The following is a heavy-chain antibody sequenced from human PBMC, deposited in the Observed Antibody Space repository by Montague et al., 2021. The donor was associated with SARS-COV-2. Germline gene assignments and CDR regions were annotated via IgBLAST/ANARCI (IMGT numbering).Heavy chain of an antibody. V-gene: IGHV4-39*01. CDR3: ASHGWGWLRLLKPFDY. Sequence: SETLSLTCTVSGGSISSSTYYWGWIRQPPGKGLEWIGSIYYSGSTYYNPSLKSRVTISVDTSKNQFSLKLSSVTAADTAVYYCASHGWGWLRLLKPFDYWGQGTLVTVSS. CDR2: IYYSGST. J-gene: IGHJ4*02. CDR1: GGSISSSTYY. D-gene: IGHD5-12*01.